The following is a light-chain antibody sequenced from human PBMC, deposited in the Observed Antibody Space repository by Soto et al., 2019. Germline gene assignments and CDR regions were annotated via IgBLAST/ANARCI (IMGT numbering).Light chain of an antibody. V-gene: IGLV1-44*01. CDR2: NNN. CDR3: AAWDDSLNGYVV. Sequence: QSVLTQPPSASGTPGQRVTISCSGSSSNIASNTVNWYQHLPGTAPKLLIYNNNQRPSGVPDRFSGSQSGTSASLAISGLQSEDEADYYCAAWDDSLNGYVVFGGGTKLTVL. J-gene: IGLJ2*01. CDR1: SSNIASNT.